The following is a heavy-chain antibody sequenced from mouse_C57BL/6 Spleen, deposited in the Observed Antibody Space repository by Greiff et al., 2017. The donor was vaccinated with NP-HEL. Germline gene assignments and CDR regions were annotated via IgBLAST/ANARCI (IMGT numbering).Heavy chain of an antibody. Sequence: VQLQQPGTELVKPGASVKLSCKASGYTFTSYWMHWVKQRPGQGLEWIGNINPSNGGTNYNEKFKSKATLTVDKSSSTAYMQLSSLTSEDSAVYYCARGGDYYGSSYGYFDVWGTGTTVTVSS. J-gene: IGHJ1*03. V-gene: IGHV1-53*01. CDR1: GYTFTSYW. CDR3: ARGGDYYGSSYGYFDV. D-gene: IGHD1-1*01. CDR2: INPSNGGT.